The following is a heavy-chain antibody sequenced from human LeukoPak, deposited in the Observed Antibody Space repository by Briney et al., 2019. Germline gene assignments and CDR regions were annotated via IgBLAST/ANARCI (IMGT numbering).Heavy chain of an antibody. CDR2: IYPSGST. CDR3: ARAPTGTGGWNWFDP. Sequence: SETLSLTCTVSGGSISSYYWSWIRQPAGKGLELIGRIYPSGSTNYNPSLRSRVTMSVDTSKNQFSLKLSSVTAADTAVYYCARAPTGTGGWNWFDPWGQGTLVTVSS. CDR1: GGSISSYY. V-gene: IGHV4-4*07. J-gene: IGHJ5*02. D-gene: IGHD1-1*01.